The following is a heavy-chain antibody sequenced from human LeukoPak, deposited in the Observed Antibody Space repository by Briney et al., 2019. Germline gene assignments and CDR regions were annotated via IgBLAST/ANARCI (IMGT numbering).Heavy chain of an antibody. CDR1: GGSISSYY. V-gene: IGHV4-59*12. J-gene: IGHJ4*02. Sequence: PSETLSLTCTVSGGSISSYYWSWIRQPPGKGLEWIGYIYYSGSTNYNPSLKSRVTMSVDTSENHFSLKLSSMTAADTAVYYCARGAGFSFGYWGQGTLITVSS. D-gene: IGHD5-18*01. CDR2: IYYSGST. CDR3: ARGAGFSFGY.